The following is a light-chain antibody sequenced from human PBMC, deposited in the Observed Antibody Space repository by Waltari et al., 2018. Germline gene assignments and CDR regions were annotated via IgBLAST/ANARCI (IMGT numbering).Light chain of an antibody. J-gene: IGLJ3*02. CDR2: LNSDGSY. CDR1: SRHNYP. V-gene: IGLV4-69*01. CDR3: QTWGTGIVV. Sequence: QIVLTQSPSASASLGSSVKLTCPLTSRHNYPVSLHPPQPGKGPRALMKLNSDGSYTKGDGIPDRFSGSSSGTDRYLTISSLQSDDEADYYCQTWGTGIVVFGGGTRLTV.